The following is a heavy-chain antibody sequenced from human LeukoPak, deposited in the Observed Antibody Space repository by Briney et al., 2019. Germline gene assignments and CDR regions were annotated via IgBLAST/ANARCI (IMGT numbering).Heavy chain of an antibody. CDR1: GFSFSTYV. V-gene: IGHV3-21*01. Sequence: GGSLRLSCSASGFSFSTYVMSWVRQAPGKGLEWIASISGSSATTFFAGSVKGRFTISRDNAKNSLYLQMNSLRAEDTAVYYCARGASVVAGSDDAFDIWGQGTMVTVSS. CDR3: ARGASVVAGSDDAFDI. CDR2: ISGSSATT. D-gene: IGHD6-19*01. J-gene: IGHJ3*02.